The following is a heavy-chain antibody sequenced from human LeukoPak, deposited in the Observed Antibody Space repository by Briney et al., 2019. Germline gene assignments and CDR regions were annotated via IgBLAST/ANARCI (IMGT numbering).Heavy chain of an antibody. Sequence: GGSLRLSCAASGFTFSSYGMHWVRQAPGKGLEGVAVISYDGSNKYYADSVKGRFTISRDNSKNTLYLQMNSLRAEDTAVYYCARAAVAVYYYYYGMDVWGQGTTVTVSS. CDR3: ARAAVAVYYYYYGMDV. V-gene: IGHV3-30*03. CDR1: GFTFSSYG. CDR2: ISYDGSNK. J-gene: IGHJ6*02. D-gene: IGHD6-19*01.